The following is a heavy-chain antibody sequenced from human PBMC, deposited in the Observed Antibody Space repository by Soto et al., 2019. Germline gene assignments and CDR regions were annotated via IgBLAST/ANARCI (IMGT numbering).Heavy chain of an antibody. D-gene: IGHD3-3*01. V-gene: IGHV1-69*13. CDR1: GGTFSSYA. CDR2: IIPIFGTA. CDR3: ARVGPMGGEWLSYFDY. Sequence: GASVKVSCKASGGTFSSYAISWVRQAPGQGLEWMGGIIPIFGTANFAQKFQGRVTITADESTSTAYMELSSLRSEDTAVYYCARVGPMGGEWLSYFDYWGQGTLVTVSS. J-gene: IGHJ4*02.